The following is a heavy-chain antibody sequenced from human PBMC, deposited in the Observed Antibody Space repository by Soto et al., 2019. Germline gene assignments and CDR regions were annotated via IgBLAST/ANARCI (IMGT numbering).Heavy chain of an antibody. D-gene: IGHD4-4*01. CDR3: ARDPYSNYVYYVDY. CDR1: GFIFSTYV. J-gene: IGHJ4*02. CDR2: IWYDGSKK. V-gene: IGHV3-33*01. Sequence: QVQLVESGGGVVQPGRSLRLSCAASGFIFSTYVMHWVRQAPGKGLVWVAVIWYDGSKKYYADSVKGRFTISRDNSKNTLYLPMNRLIAEDTAVYYCARDPYSNYVYYVDYWGQGTLVTVSS.